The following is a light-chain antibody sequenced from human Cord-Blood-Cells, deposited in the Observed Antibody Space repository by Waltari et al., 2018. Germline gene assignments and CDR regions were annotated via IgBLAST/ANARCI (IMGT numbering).Light chain of an antibody. CDR3: QQYNSYPYT. Sequence: DSQMTQSPSTLSASVGERVTITCRASQSISSWLAWYQQKPGKAPKLLIYKASSLESGVPSRFSGSGSGTEFTLTISSLQPDDFATYYCQQYNSYPYTFGQGTKLEIK. V-gene: IGKV1-5*03. CDR2: KAS. CDR1: QSISSW. J-gene: IGKJ2*01.